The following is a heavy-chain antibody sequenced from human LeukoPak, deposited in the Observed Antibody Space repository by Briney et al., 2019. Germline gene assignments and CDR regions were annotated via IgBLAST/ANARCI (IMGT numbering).Heavy chain of an antibody. J-gene: IGHJ5*02. D-gene: IGHD1-1*01. V-gene: IGHV4-61*01. CDR3: ARDRLQLQS. CDR2: IYYTGNT. Sequence: PSETLSLTCTVSGYSISSGYYWNWIRQPPGKGLEWIGYIYYTGNTNYNPSLKSRVTISVDTSKNQFSLKLSSVTAADTAVYYCARDRLQLQSWGQGTLVTVSS. CDR1: GYSISSGYY.